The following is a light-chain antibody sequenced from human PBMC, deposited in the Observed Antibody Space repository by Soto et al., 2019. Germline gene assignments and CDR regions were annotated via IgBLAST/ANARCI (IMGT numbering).Light chain of an antibody. CDR1: QSVSSSY. Sequence: EIPLTQSPATLSLSPGDRATLSCGASQSVSSSYVAWYQHRPGLAPRLLTHDASSRATGIPDRFSGTKSGTDFTLTIRRLEPEDAAVYYCQQYGSSPITFGQGTRLEI. J-gene: IGKJ5*01. V-gene: IGKV3D-20*01. CDR3: QQYGSSPIT. CDR2: DAS.